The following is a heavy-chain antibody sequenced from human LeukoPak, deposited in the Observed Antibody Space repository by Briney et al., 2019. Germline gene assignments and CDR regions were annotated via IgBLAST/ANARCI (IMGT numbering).Heavy chain of an antibody. CDR3: ARVGSSGCYNEDY. V-gene: IGHV3-21*01. J-gene: IGHJ4*02. CDR2: ISSSSTYI. Sequence: GGSLRLSCAASGFTFSSYSMNWVRQAPGKGLEWVSSISSSSTYIYYADSVKGRFTISRDNAKNSLYLQMNTLRAEDTAVYYCARVGSSGCYNEDYWGQGTLVTVSS. D-gene: IGHD1-26*01. CDR1: GFTFSSYS.